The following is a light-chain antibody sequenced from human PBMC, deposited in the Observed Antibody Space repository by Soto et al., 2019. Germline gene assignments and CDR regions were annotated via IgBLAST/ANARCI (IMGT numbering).Light chain of an antibody. CDR3: QQLDSYPIT. CDR1: QGISSY. J-gene: IGKJ5*01. CDR2: DAS. Sequence: DIQLPQSPYFLSASVGDRVTITCRASQGISSYLAWYQQKPGEAPKLLIYDASTLQSGVPSRFSGSGSGTEFTLTISSLQPEDFATYYCQQLDSYPITFGQGKRLEIK. V-gene: IGKV1-9*01.